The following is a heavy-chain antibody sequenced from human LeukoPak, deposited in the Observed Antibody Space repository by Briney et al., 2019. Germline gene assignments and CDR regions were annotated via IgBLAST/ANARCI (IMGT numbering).Heavy chain of an antibody. CDR3: ASLAGAGPWDY. J-gene: IGHJ4*02. CDR1: GGTFSSYA. D-gene: IGHD6-19*01. CDR2: IIPIFGTA. Sequence: SVKVSCKASGGTFSSYAISWVRQAPGQGLEWMGGIIPIFGTANYAQKFQGRVTITADKSTSTAYMELSSLRSEDTAVYYCASLAGAGPWDYWGQGTLVTVSS. V-gene: IGHV1-69*06.